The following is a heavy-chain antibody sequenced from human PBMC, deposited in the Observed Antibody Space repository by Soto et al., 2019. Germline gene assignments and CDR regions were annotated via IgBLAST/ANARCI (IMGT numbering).Heavy chain of an antibody. CDR3: AHRRDATVRVPAAIIAWFDP. CDR1: GFSLSTSGEG. CDR2: IFWDDDK. V-gene: IGHV2-5*02. J-gene: IGHJ5*02. Sequence: SGPTLVNPTQTLTLTCTFSGFSLSTSGEGVGWIRQPPGKALEWLALIFWDDDKRYNSSLRSRLTITKATSKNQVVLTLTNMDPVDTATYYCAHRRDATVRVPAAIIAWFDPWGQGTQVTVSS. D-gene: IGHD2-2*01.